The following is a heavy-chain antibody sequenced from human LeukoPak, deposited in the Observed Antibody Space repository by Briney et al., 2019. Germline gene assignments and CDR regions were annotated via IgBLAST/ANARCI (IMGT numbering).Heavy chain of an antibody. Sequence: SETLSLTCTVSGGSISSSSYYWGWIRQPPGKGLEWIGTIYYSGSTYYNPSLKSRVTISVDTSKNQFFLKLSSVTAADTAVYYCARVGYSGYDDRGSFDYWGQGTLVTVSS. D-gene: IGHD5-12*01. CDR3: ARVGYSGYDDRGSFDY. J-gene: IGHJ4*02. CDR1: GGSISSSSYY. CDR2: IYYSGST. V-gene: IGHV4-39*07.